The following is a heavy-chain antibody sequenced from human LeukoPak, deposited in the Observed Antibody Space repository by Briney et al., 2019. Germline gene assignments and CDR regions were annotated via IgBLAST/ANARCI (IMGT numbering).Heavy chain of an antibody. CDR3: ARTTEGGYTYDYFYYYYMDV. D-gene: IGHD5-18*01. CDR2: IYYSGST. CDR1: GGSISSYY. Sequence: SETLSLTCTVSGGSISSYYWSWIRQSPGKGLEGIGYIYYSGSTNYNPSLKSRVTVSVDTSKNQFSLKLSSVTAADTAVYYCARTTEGGYTYDYFYYYYMDVWGKGTTDTISS. V-gene: IGHV4-59*01. J-gene: IGHJ6*03.